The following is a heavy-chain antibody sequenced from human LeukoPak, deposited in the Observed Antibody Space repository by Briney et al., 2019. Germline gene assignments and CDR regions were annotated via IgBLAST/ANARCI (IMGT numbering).Heavy chain of an antibody. J-gene: IGHJ4*02. CDR3: AKGYYFDILSGYSSLDS. V-gene: IGHV3-30*02. CDR2: IQYDGSNK. Sequence: GGSLRLSCAASGFSFSSYGMQWVRQAPGKGLERVAFIQYDGSNKYYAESVKGRFTISRDNSKNTLYLQMNSLRAEDTAAYYCAKGYYFDILSGYSSLDSWGQGTLVTVSS. D-gene: IGHD3-9*01. CDR1: GFSFSSYG.